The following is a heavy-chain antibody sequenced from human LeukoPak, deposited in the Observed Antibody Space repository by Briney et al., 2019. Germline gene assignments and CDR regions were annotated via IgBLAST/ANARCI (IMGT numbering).Heavy chain of an antibody. D-gene: IGHD3-22*01. J-gene: IGHJ4*02. CDR1: GGSISSSSYY. V-gene: IGHV4-39*01. Sequence: SETLSLACTVSGGSISSSSYYWGWIRQPPGKGLEWIGSIYYSGSTYYNPSLKSRVTISVDTSKNQFSLKLSSVTAADTAVYYCARLDPYDSSGYYGDYFDYWGQGTLVTVSS. CDR2: IYYSGST. CDR3: ARLDPYDSSGYYGDYFDY.